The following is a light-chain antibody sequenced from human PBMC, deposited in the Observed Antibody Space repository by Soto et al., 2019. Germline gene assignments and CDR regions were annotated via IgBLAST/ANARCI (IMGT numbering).Light chain of an antibody. Sequence: EIVMTQSPATLSVSPGESATLSCRASQSVSSNLAWHQQKPGQAPRILMYDASTRATGISARFSGSGSGTEFTLTISSLQSEDFAVYYCQQYHNRPPTFGQGTKVDIK. J-gene: IGKJ1*01. CDR2: DAS. CDR1: QSVSSN. CDR3: QQYHNRPPT. V-gene: IGKV3-15*01.